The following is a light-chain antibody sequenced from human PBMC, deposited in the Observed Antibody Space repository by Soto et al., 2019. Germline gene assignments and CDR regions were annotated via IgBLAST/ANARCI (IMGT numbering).Light chain of an antibody. V-gene: IGKV1-9*01. Sequence: DIQLTQSPSFLSASVGDRVTITCRASQGISSYLAWSQQKPGKAPKLLIYAASTLQSGVPSRFSGSGSGTDFTLTISSLQPEDFATYYCQQRNSYPITFGQGTRLEIK. CDR2: AAS. J-gene: IGKJ5*01. CDR3: QQRNSYPIT. CDR1: QGISSY.